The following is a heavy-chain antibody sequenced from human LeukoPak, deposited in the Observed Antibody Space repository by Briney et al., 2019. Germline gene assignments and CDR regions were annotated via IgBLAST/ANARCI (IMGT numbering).Heavy chain of an antibody. J-gene: IGHJ4*02. Sequence: PGGSLRLSCAASGFTFSSHAMSWVRQAPGKGLEWVSAISGSGGSTYYADSVKGRFTISRNNSKNALYMQINSLRAEDTAVYYCANNAYDILTGYFDFDYWGQGTLVTVSS. D-gene: IGHD3-9*01. V-gene: IGHV3-23*01. CDR3: ANNAYDILTGYFDFDY. CDR2: ISGSGGST. CDR1: GFTFSSHA.